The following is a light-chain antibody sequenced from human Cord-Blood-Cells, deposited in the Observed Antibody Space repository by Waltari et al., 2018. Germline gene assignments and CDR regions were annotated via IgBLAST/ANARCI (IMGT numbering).Light chain of an antibody. CDR1: QSVSSSY. CDR3: QQYGSSPLT. CDR2: GAS. J-gene: IGKJ4*01. Sequence: EIVLTQSPGTLSLSPAERATLSCRASQSVSSSYLAWYQQKPGQAPRLLIYGASSRATGIPDRFSGSGSGTDFTLTISRLEPEDFAVYDCQQYGSSPLTFGGGTKVEIK. V-gene: IGKV3-20*01.